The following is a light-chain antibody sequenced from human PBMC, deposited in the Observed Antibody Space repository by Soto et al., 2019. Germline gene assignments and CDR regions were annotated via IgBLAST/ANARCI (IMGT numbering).Light chain of an antibody. J-gene: IGLJ1*01. Sequence: QSVLTQPASVSGSPGQSITISCTGTSSDVGGYNSVSWFQQHPSKAPKLIIYEVSHRPSGVSIRFSGSKSGNTASLTMSGLQAEDEADYYCNSYRHSTTLVFGTGTQLTVL. CDR2: EVS. CDR1: SSDVGGYNS. CDR3: NSYRHSTTLV. V-gene: IGLV2-14*01.